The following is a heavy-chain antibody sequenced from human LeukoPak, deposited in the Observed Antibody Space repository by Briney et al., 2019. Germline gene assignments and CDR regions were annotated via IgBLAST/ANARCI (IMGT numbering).Heavy chain of an antibody. CDR2: IYYSGST. CDR3: VREHDWGDFDH. Sequence: SETLSLTCTVSGGSISSYYWSWIRQPPGKGLEWIGYIYYSGSTNYNPSLKSRVTISADTSKNQFSLKLSSVIAADTAVYYCVREHDWGDFDHWGQGTLVTVSS. V-gene: IGHV4-59*01. CDR1: GGSISSYY. J-gene: IGHJ4*02. D-gene: IGHD3-9*01.